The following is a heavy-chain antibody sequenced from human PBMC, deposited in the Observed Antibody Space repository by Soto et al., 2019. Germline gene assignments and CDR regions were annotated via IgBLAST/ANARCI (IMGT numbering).Heavy chain of an antibody. J-gene: IGHJ4*02. CDR2: ISWNSDSV. CDR3: AKEMSSSSWYNPSLAY. V-gene: IGHV3-9*01. Sequence: EVQLVESGGGLVQPGRSQRLSCAASGFTFEDYAMYWVRHAPGKGLEWVSRISWNSDSVGYADSVRGRFTISRDNAKHSLYLQMNSLRPEDTALYYCAKEMSSSSWYNPSLAYWGQGTLVTVSS. CDR1: GFTFEDYA. D-gene: IGHD6-13*01.